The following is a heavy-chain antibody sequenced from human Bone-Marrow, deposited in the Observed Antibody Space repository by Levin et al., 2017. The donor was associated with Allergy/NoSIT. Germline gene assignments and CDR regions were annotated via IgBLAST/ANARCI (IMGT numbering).Heavy chain of an antibody. D-gene: IGHD6-13*01. Sequence: SCAPSGFPFSTYGMAWVRQAPGKGLEWVASITTTSNYIHYADSVKGRFTISRDNANNSLSLQMNRLRGEDTAVYYCARAAGAAGRGGMDVWGQGAAVTVSS. CDR2: ITTTSNYI. J-gene: IGHJ6*02. V-gene: IGHV3-21*01. CDR1: GFPFSTYG. CDR3: ARAAGAAGRGGMDV.